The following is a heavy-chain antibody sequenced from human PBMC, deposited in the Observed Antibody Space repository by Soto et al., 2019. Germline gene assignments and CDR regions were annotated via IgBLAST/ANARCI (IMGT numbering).Heavy chain of an antibody. J-gene: IGHJ5*01. D-gene: IGHD2-8*01. CDR1: GDSISTVDYF. CDR2: IYKSATT. V-gene: IGHV4-30-4*01. CDR3: ARGRYCINGRCFPNWFDS. Sequence: PSETLSLTCSVSGDSISTVDYFWAWIRQPPGQALEYIGYIYKSATTYYNPSFESRVAISLDTSKSQFSLNVTSVTAADTAGYLCARGRYCINGRCFPNWFDSWGQGTLVTVSS.